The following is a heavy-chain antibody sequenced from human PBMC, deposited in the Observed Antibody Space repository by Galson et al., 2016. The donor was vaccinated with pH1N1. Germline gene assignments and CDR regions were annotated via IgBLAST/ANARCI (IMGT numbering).Heavy chain of an antibody. V-gene: IGHV2-5*02. CDR3: SHREVMITNAFDL. D-gene: IGHD3-16*01. J-gene: IGHJ3*01. CDR1: GFSISSSGMG. CDR2: IYWGDDK. Sequence: ALVKPTQTLTLTCTFSGFSISSSGMGVGWIRHPPGKALEWLAVIYWGDDKRSSPSLKSRPTSTKDTTKNHVVLTMTNMDPMDRATYYCSHREVMITNAFDLWGQGKMVTVSS.